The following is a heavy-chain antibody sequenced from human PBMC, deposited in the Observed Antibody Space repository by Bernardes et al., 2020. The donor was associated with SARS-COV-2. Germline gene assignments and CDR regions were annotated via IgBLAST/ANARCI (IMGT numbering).Heavy chain of an antibody. J-gene: IGHJ4*02. V-gene: IGHV4-34*01. D-gene: IGHD2-15*01. Sequence: SETLSLTCALYGGSFSGYYWSWIRQPPGKGLEWIGEINHNGSPNYNPSLKSRVTVSVDTSKNQFSLKVSSVTAADTAVYYCSGGSSVGIVDYWGQGTLVTVSS. CDR2: INHNGSP. CDR3: SGGSSVGIVDY. CDR1: GGSFSGYY.